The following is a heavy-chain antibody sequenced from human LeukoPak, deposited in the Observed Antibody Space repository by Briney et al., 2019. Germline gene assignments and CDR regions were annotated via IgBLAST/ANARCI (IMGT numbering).Heavy chain of an antibody. Sequence: PSETLSLTCTVSGGSISSYYWSWIRQPPGKGLEWIGYTYYSGSTNYNPSLKSRVTISVDTSKNQFSLKLSSVTAADTAVYYCARELATYYYDSSGYVRAFDIWGQGTMVTVSS. J-gene: IGHJ3*02. CDR3: ARELATYYYDSSGYVRAFDI. CDR2: TYYSGST. CDR1: GGSISSYY. D-gene: IGHD3-22*01. V-gene: IGHV4-59*01.